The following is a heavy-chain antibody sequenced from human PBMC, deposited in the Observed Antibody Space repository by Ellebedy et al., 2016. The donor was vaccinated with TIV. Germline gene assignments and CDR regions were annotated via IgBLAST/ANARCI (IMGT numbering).Heavy chain of an antibody. D-gene: IGHD3-10*02. Sequence: SVKVSCKASGGIFRSFAISWVRQAPGQGLEWMGGIIAIFGTTNYAQKFQGRLTITADESASTAYMELSSLRSDDTAVYYCARDNHYYVQYFQHWGQGTLVTVSS. J-gene: IGHJ1*01. V-gene: IGHV1-69*13. CDR2: IIAIFGTT. CDR1: GGIFRSFA. CDR3: ARDNHYYVQYFQH.